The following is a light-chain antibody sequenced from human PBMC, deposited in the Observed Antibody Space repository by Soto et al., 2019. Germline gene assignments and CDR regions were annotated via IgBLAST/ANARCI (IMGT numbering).Light chain of an antibody. CDR2: GVS. V-gene: IGKV3-20*01. CDR3: QQYADLPYT. J-gene: IGKJ2*01. Sequence: EIVLTQSPGTLSLSPGERATLSCMASQTLTTTYLAWYQQKPGQAPRLLIYGVSRRATGIPDRFSGSGSGTDFTLTISRLEPGDFAVYSCQQYADLPYTFGQGTTLEI. CDR1: QTLTTTY.